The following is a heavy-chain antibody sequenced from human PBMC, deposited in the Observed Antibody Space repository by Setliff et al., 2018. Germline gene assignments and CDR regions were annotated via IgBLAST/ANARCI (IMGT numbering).Heavy chain of an antibody. Sequence: GASVKVSCKASGYTFTGYYMYWVRQAPGQGLEWMGRINPSSGATIYAQKFQGRGTMTSDTSISTAYMELGMLRSDDTAVYFCARDGGGDSDAFDIWGQGTMVTVSS. D-gene: IGHD3-16*01. V-gene: IGHV1-2*06. CDR3: ARDGGGDSDAFDI. J-gene: IGHJ3*02. CDR2: INPSSGAT. CDR1: GYTFTGYY.